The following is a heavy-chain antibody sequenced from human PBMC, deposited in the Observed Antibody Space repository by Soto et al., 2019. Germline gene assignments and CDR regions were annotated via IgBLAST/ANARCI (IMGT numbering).Heavy chain of an antibody. J-gene: IGHJ5*02. Sequence: ASVKVSGKASGYTFTGYYMHWVRQAPGQGLEWVGWINPNSGGTNYAQKVQGRDTMTRDTSISTAYMELSRLRSDDTAVYYFATERYYAILAGPSWSDPWGPGTLV. CDR3: ATERYYAILAGPSWSDP. CDR1: GYTFTGYY. D-gene: IGHD3-9*01. V-gene: IGHV1-2*02. CDR2: INPNSGGT.